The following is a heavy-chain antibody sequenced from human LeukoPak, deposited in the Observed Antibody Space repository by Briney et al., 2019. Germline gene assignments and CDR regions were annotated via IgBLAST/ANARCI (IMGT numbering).Heavy chain of an antibody. J-gene: IGHJ3*02. CDR1: GGSISSGSYY. CDR2: IYTSGST. D-gene: IGHD3-10*01. Sequence: SQTLSLTCTVSGGSISSGSYYWSWIRQPAGKGLEWIGRIYTSGSTNYNPSLKSRVTISVDTSKNQFSLKLSSVTAADTAVYYCARVRITMAREAFDIWGQGTMVTVSS. V-gene: IGHV4-61*02. CDR3: ARVRITMAREAFDI.